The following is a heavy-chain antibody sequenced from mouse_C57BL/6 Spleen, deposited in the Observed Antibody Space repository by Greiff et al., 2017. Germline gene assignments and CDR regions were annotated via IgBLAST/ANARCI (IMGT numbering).Heavy chain of an antibody. CDR1: GYTFTDYY. D-gene: IGHD2-5*01. CDR3: AKGCYSNPYYFDY. J-gene: IGHJ2*01. V-gene: IGHV1-19*01. CDR2: INPYNGGT. Sequence: EVQLQQSGPVLVKPGASVKMSCKASGYTFTDYYMNWVKQSHGKSLEWIGVINPYNGGTSYNQKFKGKATLTVDKSSSTAYMELNSLTSEDSAVYYCAKGCYSNPYYFDYWGQGTTLTVSS.